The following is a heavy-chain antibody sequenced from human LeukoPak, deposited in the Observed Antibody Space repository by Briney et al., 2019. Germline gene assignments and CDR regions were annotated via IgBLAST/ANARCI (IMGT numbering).Heavy chain of an antibody. V-gene: IGHV3-48*03. CDR2: VDSSGSII. J-gene: IGHJ5*02. CDR3: ARPVNSLFDP. CDR1: GFTFSSFE. D-gene: IGHD4-23*01. Sequence: GGSLRLSCAASGFTFSSFEMNWVHQAPGKGLEWVSYVDSSGSIIYYADSVKGRFTISRDNAKNSLYLQVNSLRVEDTAVYFCARPVNSLFDPWGQGTLVTVSS.